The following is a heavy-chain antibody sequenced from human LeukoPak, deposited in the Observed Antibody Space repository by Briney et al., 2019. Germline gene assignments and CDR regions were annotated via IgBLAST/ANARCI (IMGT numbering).Heavy chain of an antibody. CDR3: ARERGNYGSGSLYFDY. V-gene: IGHV3-48*04. CDR2: ISSSSGTI. J-gene: IGHJ4*02. CDR1: GFTFSSYS. D-gene: IGHD3-10*01. Sequence: PGGSLRLSCAASGFTFSSYSMNWVRQAPGKGLEWLSYISSSSGTIYYADSVKGRFTISRDNAKNSLYLQMSSLRAEDTAVYYCARERGNYGSGSLYFDYWGQGTLVTVSS.